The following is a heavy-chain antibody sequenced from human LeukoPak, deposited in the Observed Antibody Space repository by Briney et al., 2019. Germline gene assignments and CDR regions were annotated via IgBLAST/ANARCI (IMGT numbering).Heavy chain of an antibody. D-gene: IGHD3-10*01. Sequence: ASVKVSCKASGYTFTGYYIHWVRQAPGHGLEWMGIINPSGGSTSYAQKFQGRVTMTTDTSTSTAYMELRSLRSDDTAVYYCARGGLLWFGEPFDYWGQGTLVTVSS. CDR1: GYTFTGYY. CDR3: ARGGLLWFGEPFDY. CDR2: INPSGGST. J-gene: IGHJ4*02. V-gene: IGHV1-46*01.